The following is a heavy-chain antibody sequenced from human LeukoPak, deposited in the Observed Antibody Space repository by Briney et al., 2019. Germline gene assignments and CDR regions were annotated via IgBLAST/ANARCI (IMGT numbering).Heavy chain of an antibody. CDR1: GGTFSSYA. Sequence: VASVKVSCKASGGTFSSYAISWVRQAPGQGLEWMGGIIPIFGTANYAQKFQGRVTITADESTSTAYMELSSLRSDDTAVYYCARVGDLLWFGESYGFDYWGQGTLVTVSS. V-gene: IGHV1-69*13. CDR3: ARVGDLLWFGESYGFDY. J-gene: IGHJ4*02. D-gene: IGHD3-10*01. CDR2: IIPIFGTA.